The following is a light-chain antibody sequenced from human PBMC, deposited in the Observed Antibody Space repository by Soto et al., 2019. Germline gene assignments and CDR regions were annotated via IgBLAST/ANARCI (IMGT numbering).Light chain of an antibody. CDR1: SSDVVGYNY. Sequence: QSALTQPASVSGSPGQSITTSCTGTSSDVVGYNYVSWYQHHPGKAPKLIIYDVSNRPSGVSIRFSVSKSDNTASLTISGLQPEDEADYHCSSYTTSNTRQIVFGTGTKVTVL. V-gene: IGLV2-14*03. CDR3: SSYTTSNTRQIV. CDR2: DVS. J-gene: IGLJ1*01.